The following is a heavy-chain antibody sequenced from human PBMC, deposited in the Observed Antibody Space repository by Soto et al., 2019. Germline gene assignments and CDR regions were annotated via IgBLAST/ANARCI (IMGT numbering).Heavy chain of an antibody. D-gene: IGHD2-2*03. CDR1: GFIFGSCA. Sequence: GGSLRLSCAASGFIFGSCAMGWVRQAPGKELEWVSDISASGDFTFYADSVKGRFTISRDNSKNTLYLQMNSLRADDTAVYFCAKEDGYCSSSSCPFGLDVWGQGTTVTVSS. CDR2: ISASGDFT. V-gene: IGHV3-23*01. CDR3: AKEDGYCSSSSCPFGLDV. J-gene: IGHJ6*02.